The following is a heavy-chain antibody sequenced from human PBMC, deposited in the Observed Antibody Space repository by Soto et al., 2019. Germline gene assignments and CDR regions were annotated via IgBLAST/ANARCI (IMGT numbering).Heavy chain of an antibody. J-gene: IGHJ5*02. CDR2: IYWDDDK. D-gene: IGHD3-16*01. Sequence: QITLKESGPTLVKSTQTLTLTCTFSGFSLTTSGVGVGWIRQPPGKALEWLALIYWDDDKRYSPSLKSRLTITKDPSKNQVVLMETNIDPVDTGQYSWSHSLGEGWFDPWGQGNLVTVSS. CDR3: SHSLGEGWFDP. CDR1: GFSLTTSGVG. V-gene: IGHV2-5*02.